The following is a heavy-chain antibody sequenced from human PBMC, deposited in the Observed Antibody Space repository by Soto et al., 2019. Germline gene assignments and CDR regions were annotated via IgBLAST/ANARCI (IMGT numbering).Heavy chain of an antibody. J-gene: IGHJ6*02. CDR1: GFTFSSYG. CDR3: AREGYSSSWSPYYYGMDV. V-gene: IGHV3-33*01. D-gene: IGHD6-13*01. CDR2: IWYDGSNK. Sequence: TGGSLRLSCAASGFTFSSYGMHWVRQAPGKGLEWVAVIWYDGSNKYYADSVKGRFTISRDNSKNTLYLQMNSLRAEDTAVYYCAREGYSSSWSPYYYGMDVWGQGTTVTVSS.